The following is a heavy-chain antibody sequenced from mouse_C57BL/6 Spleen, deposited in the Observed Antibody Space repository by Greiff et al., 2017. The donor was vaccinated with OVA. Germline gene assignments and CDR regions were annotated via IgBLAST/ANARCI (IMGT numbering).Heavy chain of an antibody. CDR3: AREGDYDVSWFAY. J-gene: IGHJ3*01. V-gene: IGHV1-63*01. CDR1: GYTFTNYW. Sequence: VQLQQSGAELVRPGTSVKMSCKASGYTFTNYWIGWAKQRPGHGLEWIGDIYPGGGYTNYNEKFKGKATLTADKSSSTAYMQFSSLTSEDSAIYYCAREGDYDVSWFAYWGQGTLVTVSA. D-gene: IGHD2-4*01. CDR2: IYPGGGYT.